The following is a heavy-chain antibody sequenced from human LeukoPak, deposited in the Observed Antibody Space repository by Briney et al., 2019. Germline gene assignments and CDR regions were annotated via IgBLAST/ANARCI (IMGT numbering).Heavy chain of an antibody. CDR3: ARGGLWFGESLGY. Sequence: GASVTVSRKASGYTFTNYDINWVRQATGQGLEWMGWMNPNSGNTGYAQKFQGKVTMTRNTSISTAYMELSSLRSEDTAVYYCARGGLWFGESLGYWGQGTLVTVSS. D-gene: IGHD3-10*01. J-gene: IGHJ4*02. CDR1: GYTFTNYD. V-gene: IGHV1-8*01. CDR2: MNPNSGNT.